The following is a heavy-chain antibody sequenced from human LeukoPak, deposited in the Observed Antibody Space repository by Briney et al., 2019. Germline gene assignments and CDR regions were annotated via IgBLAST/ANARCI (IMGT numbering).Heavy chain of an antibody. CDR1: GGSISSGSYY. CDR3: ASATYRGGWFDP. D-gene: IGHD3-10*01. CDR2: IYTSGST. V-gene: IGHV4-61*02. J-gene: IGHJ5*02. Sequence: SETLSLTCTVSGGSISSGSYYWSWIRQPAGKGLEWIGRIYTSGSTNYNPSLKSRVTMSVDTSKNQFSLRLSSVTAADTAVYYCASATYRGGWFDPWGQGTLVTVSS.